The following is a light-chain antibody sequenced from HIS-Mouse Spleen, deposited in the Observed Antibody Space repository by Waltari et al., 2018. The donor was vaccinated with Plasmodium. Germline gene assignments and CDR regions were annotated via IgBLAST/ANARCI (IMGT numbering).Light chain of an antibody. CDR2: RNN. CDR3: AAWDDSLSGWV. Sequence: QSVLTQPPSASGTPGQRVPISCSGSSSTIGSNYVYWYQPLPGTAPKLLIYRNNQRPSGVPDRFSGSKSGTSASLAISGLRSEDEADYYCAAWDDSLSGWVFGGGTKLTVL. V-gene: IGLV1-47*01. CDR1: SSTIGSNY. J-gene: IGLJ3*02.